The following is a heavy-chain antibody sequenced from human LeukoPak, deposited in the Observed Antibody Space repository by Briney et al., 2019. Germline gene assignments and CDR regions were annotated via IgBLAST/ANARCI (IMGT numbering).Heavy chain of an antibody. CDR1: GGSLSGYY. CDR2: INHSGST. V-gene: IGHV4-34*01. J-gene: IGHJ3*02. D-gene: IGHD3-22*01. Sequence: SETLSLTCAVYGGSLSGYYWSWIRQPPGKGLEWIGEINHSGSTNYNPSLKSRVTISVDTSKNQFSLKLSSVTAADTAVYYCARVVGTMIGDAFDIWGQGTMVTVSS. CDR3: ARVVGTMIGDAFDI.